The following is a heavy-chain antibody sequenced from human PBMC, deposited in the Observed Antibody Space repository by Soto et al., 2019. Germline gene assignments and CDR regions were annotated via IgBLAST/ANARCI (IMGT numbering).Heavy chain of an antibody. J-gene: IGHJ4*02. CDR2: IFGSGGGI. D-gene: IGHD2-21*02. CDR1: GFTFSKYA. V-gene: IGHV3-23*01. Sequence: PGLSLRLSCAASGFTFSKYAMTWVRQAPGKELECVSGIFGSGGGIEYADSVKGRFTISRDNSKNTLYLQMNRLRAEETAVYYCAKDAVSGDGLWLMDHWGQGTLVTVSS. CDR3: AKDAVSGDGLWLMDH.